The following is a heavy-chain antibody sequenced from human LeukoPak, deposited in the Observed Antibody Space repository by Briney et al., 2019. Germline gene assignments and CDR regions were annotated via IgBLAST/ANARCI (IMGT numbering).Heavy chain of an antibody. CDR1: GFTFSTYA. D-gene: IGHD2-2*01. CDR2: IKSKTDGGTT. Sequence: GGSLRLSCAASGFTFSTYAMSWVRQAPGKGLEWVGRIKSKTDGGTTDYAAPVKGRFTISRDDSKNTLYLQMNSLKTEDTAVYYCTANYCSSTSCQMGNYYYYYMDVWGKGTTVTVSS. J-gene: IGHJ6*03. CDR3: TANYCSSTSCQMGNYYYYYMDV. V-gene: IGHV3-15*01.